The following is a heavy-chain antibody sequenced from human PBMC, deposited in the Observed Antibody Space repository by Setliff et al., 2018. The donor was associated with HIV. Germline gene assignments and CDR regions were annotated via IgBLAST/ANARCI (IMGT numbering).Heavy chain of an antibody. CDR2: LYPADS. J-gene: IGHJ4*02. Sequence: PGESLKISCKGSGYSFSSYWIGWVRQMPGKGLEFMGLLYPADSSYSPSFQGQVTISVDKSTNPAFLQWTSLRASDTAMYYCPRLWHENWGGVDYWGQGTLVTVSS. D-gene: IGHD3-16*01. CDR1: GYSFSSYW. CDR3: PRLWHENWGGVDY. V-gene: IGHV5-51*01.